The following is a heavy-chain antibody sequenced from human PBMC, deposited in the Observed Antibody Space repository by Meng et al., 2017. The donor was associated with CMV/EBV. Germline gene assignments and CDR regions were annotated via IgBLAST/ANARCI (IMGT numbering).Heavy chain of an antibody. CDR2: ISAYNGYT. CDR1: GYTFTSDG. V-gene: IGHV1-18*01. J-gene: IGHJ4*02. D-gene: IGHD3-3*01. Sequence: SGYTFTSDGSSRVRQAPGQGLEWMGWISAYNGYTNYVEKLQGRVTMTTDTSTSTAYMELRSLRSDDTAVYYCARKRHYDFWSGYLVDYWGQGTLVTVSS. CDR3: ARKRHYDFWSGYLVDY.